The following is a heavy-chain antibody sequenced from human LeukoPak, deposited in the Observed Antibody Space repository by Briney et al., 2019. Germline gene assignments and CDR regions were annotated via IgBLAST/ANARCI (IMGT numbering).Heavy chain of an antibody. CDR1: GGSFSGYY. CDR2: INHSGST. J-gene: IGHJ5*02. V-gene: IGHV4-34*01. CDR3: ARGGNCSSTSCYWFDP. D-gene: IGHD2-2*01. Sequence: SETLSLTCAVYGGSFSGYYWSWIRQPPGKGLEWIGEINHSGSTNYNPSLKSRVTISVDPSKNQFSLKLSSVTAADTAVYYCARGGNCSSTSCYWFDPWGQGTLVTVSS.